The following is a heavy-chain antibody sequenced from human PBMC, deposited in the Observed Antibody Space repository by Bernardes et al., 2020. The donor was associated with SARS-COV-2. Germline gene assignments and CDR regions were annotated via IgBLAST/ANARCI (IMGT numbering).Heavy chain of an antibody. CDR2: ISAGGGSI. D-gene: IGHD2-15*01. CDR1: GFTFSTYA. Sequence: PRLSCGGSGFTFSTYAMNWVRQAPGKGLEWVSVISAGGGSIHYADSVKGRFTVSRDNSKNTLFLQMNNLRVEDTAVYYCAKYCSGGSCSLLYGMDVWGQGTTVTVSS. CDR3: AKYCSGGSCSLLYGMDV. J-gene: IGHJ6*02. V-gene: IGHV3-23*01.